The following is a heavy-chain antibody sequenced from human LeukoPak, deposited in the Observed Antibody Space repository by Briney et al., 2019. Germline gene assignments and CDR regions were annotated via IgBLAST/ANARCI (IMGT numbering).Heavy chain of an antibody. Sequence: SSETLSLTCTVSGGSISSYYWSWIRQPPGKGLEWIGYIYYSGSTNYNPSLKSRVTISVDTSKNQFSLKLSSVTAADTAVDYCARHRWWFDPWGQGTLVTVSS. D-gene: IGHD6-13*01. CDR1: GGSISSYY. J-gene: IGHJ5*02. CDR3: ARHRWWFDP. CDR2: IYYSGST. V-gene: IGHV4-59*08.